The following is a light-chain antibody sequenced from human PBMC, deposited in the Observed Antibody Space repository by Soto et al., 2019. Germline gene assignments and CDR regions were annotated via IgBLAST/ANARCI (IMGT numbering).Light chain of an antibody. J-gene: IGKJ5*01. CDR2: DAS. Sequence: ILLTQNNATLSLPPRERPTLSCRASQSVSSYLLWYQQKPGQAPRLLIYDASNRATGIPARFSGSGSETDFTLTICSLEPEDFAVYYCQHRMNWPHSLGQGTLLEI. V-gene: IGKV3-11*01. CDR1: QSVSSY. CDR3: QHRMNWPHS.